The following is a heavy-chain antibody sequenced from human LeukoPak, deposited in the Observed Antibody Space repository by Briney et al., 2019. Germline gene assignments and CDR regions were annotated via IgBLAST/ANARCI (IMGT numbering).Heavy chain of an antibody. J-gene: IGHJ6*03. CDR1: GFMFDNYA. CDR2: INWNGDGT. V-gene: IGHV3-20*04. CDR3: AILVGFAVRGGTYSYMDV. Sequence: RSGGSVRLSCAASGFMFDNYAMNWVRQAPGKGLEWLSGINWNGDGTGYAGSVEGRFTISRDNAKNSLYLQMNSLRAEDTALYYCAILVGFAVRGGTYSYMDVWGKGTTVIVSS. D-gene: IGHD1-26*01.